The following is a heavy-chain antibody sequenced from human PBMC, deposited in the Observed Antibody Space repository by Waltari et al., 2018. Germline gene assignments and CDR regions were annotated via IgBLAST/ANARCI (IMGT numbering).Heavy chain of an antibody. CDR3: HRELRKYYYDSMDV. CDR2: IYYRWRT. D-gene: IGHD4-17*01. J-gene: IGHJ6*02. CDR1: GGSISSSSYY. Sequence: QLQLQESGPGLVKPSETLSLTCTVSGGSISSSSYYWGWIRQPPGKGLERNGSIYYRWRTYNNPHLKSRVTISADTSKTQFSLKMSSVTAADTAVYYCHRELRKYYYDSMDVWGQGTTVTVSS. V-gene: IGHV4-39*07.